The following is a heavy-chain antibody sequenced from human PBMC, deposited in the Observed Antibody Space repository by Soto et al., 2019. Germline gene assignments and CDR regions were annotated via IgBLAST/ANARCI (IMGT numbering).Heavy chain of an antibody. V-gene: IGHV3-23*01. D-gene: IGHD6-19*01. J-gene: IGHJ4*02. Sequence: EVQLLESGGGLVQPGGSLRLSCAASGFTFSSYAMSWVRQAPGKGLEWVSAISGSGGSTYYADSVKGRFTISRDNSKNTLYLQMNSLRAEDTAVYYCARVSGYSSGWYLKYWGQGTLVTVSS. CDR1: GFTFSSYA. CDR3: ARVSGYSSGWYLKY. CDR2: ISGSGGST.